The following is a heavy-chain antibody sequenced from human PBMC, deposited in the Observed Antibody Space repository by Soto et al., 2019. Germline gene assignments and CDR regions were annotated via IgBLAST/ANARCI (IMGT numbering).Heavy chain of an antibody. CDR1: GGTFSSYA. D-gene: IGHD2-2*02. CDR3: ARGDCSSTSCYTGRYYYYGMDV. V-gene: IGHV1-69*06. CDR2: IIPIFGTA. J-gene: IGHJ6*02. Sequence: QVQLVQSGAEVKNPGSSVKVSCKASGGTFSSYAISWVRQAPGQGLEWMGGIIPIFGTANYAQKFQGRVTITADKSTSTAYMELSSLRSEDTAVYYCARGDCSSTSCYTGRYYYYGMDVWGQGTTVTVSS.